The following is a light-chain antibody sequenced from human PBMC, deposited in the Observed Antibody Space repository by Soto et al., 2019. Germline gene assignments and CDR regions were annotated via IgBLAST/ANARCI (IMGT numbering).Light chain of an antibody. CDR3: QQYGSSPKT. V-gene: IGKV3-20*01. J-gene: IGKJ5*01. Sequence: EIVMTQSRAALSVSPGERVTLSCRASQRVSRDLAWYQQKPGQAPRLLIYGASSRATGIPDRFSGSGSGTDFTLTISRLEPEDFAVYYCQQYGSSPKTFGQGTRLEIK. CDR1: QRVSRD. CDR2: GAS.